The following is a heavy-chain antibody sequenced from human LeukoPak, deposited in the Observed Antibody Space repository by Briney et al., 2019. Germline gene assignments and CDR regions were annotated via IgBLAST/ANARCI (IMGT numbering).Heavy chain of an antibody. V-gene: IGHV3-48*01. CDR2: INSCSSDI. J-gene: IGHJ4*02. CDR1: GFTFSNDG. CDR3: ARDGVALY. D-gene: IGHD2-15*01. Sequence: GGSLRLSCAASGFTFSNDGMSWVRQAPGKGPEWISYINSCSSDIHYADSVRGRFTIYRDNVKNSLFLQMNSLRVEDTAVYFCARDGVALYWGQGTLVTVSS.